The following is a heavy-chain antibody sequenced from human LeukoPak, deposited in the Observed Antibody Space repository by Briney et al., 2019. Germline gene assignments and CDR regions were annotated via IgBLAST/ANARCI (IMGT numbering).Heavy chain of an antibody. V-gene: IGHV3-15*01. Sequence: GGSLRLSCAASGFTFSNAWMSWVRQAPGKGLEWVGRIKSKTDGGTTDYAAPVKGRFTISRDDSKNTLYLQMNSLKTEDTAVYYCTTGRGYSYGYGAFDIWGQGTMVTVSS. CDR3: TTGRGYSYGYGAFDI. CDR2: IKSKTDGGTT. CDR1: GFTFSNAW. D-gene: IGHD5-18*01. J-gene: IGHJ3*02.